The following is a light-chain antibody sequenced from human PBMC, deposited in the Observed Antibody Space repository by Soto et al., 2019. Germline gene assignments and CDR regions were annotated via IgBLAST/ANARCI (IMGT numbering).Light chain of an antibody. CDR2: GAS. CDR1: QSVSSD. CDR3: QQYNNWPPT. V-gene: IGKV3-15*01. J-gene: IGKJ5*01. Sequence: EIVMTQYPATMSVSPGERATLSCRASQSVSSDLAWYQQKPGQAPRLLIYGASTRAIGIPARFSGSGSGTEFTLTISSLQSEDFAVYYCQQYNNWPPTSGQGTRLEIK.